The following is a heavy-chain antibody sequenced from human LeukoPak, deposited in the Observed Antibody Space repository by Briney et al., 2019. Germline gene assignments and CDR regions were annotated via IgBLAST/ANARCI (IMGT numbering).Heavy chain of an antibody. V-gene: IGHV4-39*01. CDR2: IYYSGST. J-gene: IGHJ3*02. Sequence: SETLSLTCTVSGGSISSSSYYWGWIRQPPGKGLEWIGSIYYSGSTYYNPSLKSRVTISVDTSKNQFSLKLSSVTAADTAVYYCAGRRQLWSSRDAFDIWGQGTMVTVSS. CDR3: AGRRQLWSSRDAFDI. D-gene: IGHD5-18*01. CDR1: GGSISSSSYY.